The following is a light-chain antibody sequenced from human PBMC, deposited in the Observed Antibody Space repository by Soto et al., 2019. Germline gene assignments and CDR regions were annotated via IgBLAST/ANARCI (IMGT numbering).Light chain of an antibody. CDR2: CAS. CDR1: QSVSSSY. V-gene: IGKV3-20*01. J-gene: IGKJ1*01. Sequence: ESVLTQSPGTLSLPPGEKATLSCRASQSVSSSYLAWYQQKPGQAPRLLIYCASSSATGIPDRFSGSGSGTDFTLTVSRLEPEDFAVYYCQQFGSSSWTFGQGTKVDIK. CDR3: QQFGSSSWT.